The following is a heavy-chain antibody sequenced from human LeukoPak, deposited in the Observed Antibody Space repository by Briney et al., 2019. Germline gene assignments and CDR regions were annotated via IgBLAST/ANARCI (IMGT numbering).Heavy chain of an antibody. J-gene: IGHJ5*02. CDR2: VNPNSGNT. D-gene: IGHD2-15*01. CDR1: GYTFTSYD. CDR3: ARGRGYPYNWFDP. V-gene: IGHV1-8*03. Sequence: ASVKVSCKASGYTFTSYDINWVRQATGQGLEWMGWVNPNSGNTGYAQKFQGRVTITRNTSISTAYMELRSLRSDDTAVYYCARGRGYPYNWFDPWGQGTLVTVSS.